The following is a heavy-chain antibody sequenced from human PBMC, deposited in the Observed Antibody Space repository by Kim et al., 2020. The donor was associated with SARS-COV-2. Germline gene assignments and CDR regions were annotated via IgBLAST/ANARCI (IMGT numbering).Heavy chain of an antibody. D-gene: IGHD1-7*01. Sequence: IYYADSVKGRFTISRDNAKNSLYLQMNSLRAEDTAVYYCAREDWNYLLDYWGQGTLVTVSS. J-gene: IGHJ4*02. CDR2: I. V-gene: IGHV3-21*01. CDR3: AREDWNYLLDY.